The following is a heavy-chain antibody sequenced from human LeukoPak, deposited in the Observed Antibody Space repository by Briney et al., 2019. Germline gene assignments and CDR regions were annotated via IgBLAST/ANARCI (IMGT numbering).Heavy chain of an antibody. CDR3: AKGHGEYCDNDCYSRILDF. V-gene: IGHV3-23*01. D-gene: IGHD2-21*01. J-gene: IGHJ4*02. CDR2: ISGSGGST. Sequence: GGSLRLSCAASGFTFKSYAMNWVRQAPGKGLEWVSIISGSGGSTIYADSVKGRFTISRDNSKNTLYLQMNSLRAEDTGVYHCAKGHGEYCDNDCYSRILDFWGQGTLATVSS. CDR1: GFTFKSYA.